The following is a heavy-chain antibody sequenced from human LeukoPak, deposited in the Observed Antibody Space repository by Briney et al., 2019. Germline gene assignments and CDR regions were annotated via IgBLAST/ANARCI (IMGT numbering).Heavy chain of an antibody. CDR3: ARTPVVVTAHDAFDI. J-gene: IGHJ3*02. CDR2: IYYSGST. D-gene: IGHD2-21*02. V-gene: IGHV4-59*01. CDR1: GGSISNYY. Sequence: SETLSLTCTVSGGSISNYYWSWIRQPPGKGLEWIGYIYYSGSTNYNPSLKSRVTISVDTSKNQFSLKLSSVTAADTAVYYCARTPVVVTAHDAFDIWGQGTMVTVSS.